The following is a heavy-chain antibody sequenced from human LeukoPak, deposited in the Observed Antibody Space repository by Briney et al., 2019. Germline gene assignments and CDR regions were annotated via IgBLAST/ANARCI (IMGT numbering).Heavy chain of an antibody. CDR2: ISYDGSTK. D-gene: IGHD2-2*01. CDR1: GFTVSSNY. V-gene: IGHV3-30*18. Sequence: GGSLRLSCAASGFTVSSNYMSWVRQAPGKGLEWVAVISYDGSTKYYADSVKGRFTISRDNSKNTLYLQMNSRRPEDTAMFYCAKEKSTSNIDYWGQGTLVTVSS. J-gene: IGHJ4*02. CDR3: AKEKSTSNIDY.